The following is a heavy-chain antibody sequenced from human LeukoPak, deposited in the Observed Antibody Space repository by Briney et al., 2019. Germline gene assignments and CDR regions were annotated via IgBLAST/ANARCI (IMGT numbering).Heavy chain of an antibody. CDR1: GGTFSSYA. V-gene: IGHV1-69*13. CDR2: IIPIFGTA. Sequence: ASVKVSCKASGGTFSSYAISWVRQAPGQGLEWMGGIIPIFGTANYAQKFQGRVTITADESTSTAYMELSSLRSEDTAVYYCATEEYSGSYGGYWGQGTLVTVSS. CDR3: ATEEYSGSYGGY. D-gene: IGHD1-26*01. J-gene: IGHJ4*02.